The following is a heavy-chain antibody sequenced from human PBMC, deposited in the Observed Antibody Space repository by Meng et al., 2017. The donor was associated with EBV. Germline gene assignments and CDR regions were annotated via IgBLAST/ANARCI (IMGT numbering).Heavy chain of an antibody. D-gene: IGHD1-26*01. V-gene: IGHV3-23*01. J-gene: IGHJ4*02. CDR3: AKVNQLLGGNDY. CDR2: ISGSGGST. CDR1: GFTFSSYA. Sequence: EVPVLESGGGLVQPGGSLRLSCAASGFTFSSYAMSWVRQAPGKGLEWVSAISGSGGSTYYADSVKGRFTISRDNSKNTLYLQMNSLRAEDTAVYYCAKVNQLLGGNDYWGQGTLVTVSS.